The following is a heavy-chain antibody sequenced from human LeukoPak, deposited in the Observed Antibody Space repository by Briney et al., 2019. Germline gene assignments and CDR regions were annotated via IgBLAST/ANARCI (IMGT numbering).Heavy chain of an antibody. CDR3: ARLYGDGRPYYSDY. D-gene: IGHD4-17*01. CDR1: GFTFSSYA. V-gene: IGHV3-23*01. CDR2: ISGSGGST. J-gene: IGHJ4*02. Sequence: GGSLRLSCAASGFTFSSYAMSWVRQAPGKGLEWVSAISGSGGSTYYADSVKGRFTISRDNSKNTLYLQMNSLRAEDTAVYYCARLYGDGRPYYSDYWGQGTLVTVSS.